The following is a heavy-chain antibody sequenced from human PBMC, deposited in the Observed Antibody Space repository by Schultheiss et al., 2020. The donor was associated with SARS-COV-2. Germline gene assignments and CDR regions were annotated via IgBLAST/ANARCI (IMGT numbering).Heavy chain of an antibody. V-gene: IGHV3-53*01. CDR2: IYSGGST. CDR1: GFTFSSYA. Sequence: GGSLRLSCAASGFTFSSYAMSWVRQAPGKGLEWVSVIYSGGSTYYADSVKGRFTISRDNSKNTLYLQMNSLRAEDTAVYYCARLELSLSAFDYWGQGTLVTVSS. J-gene: IGHJ4*02. CDR3: ARLELSLSAFDY. D-gene: IGHD3-16*02.